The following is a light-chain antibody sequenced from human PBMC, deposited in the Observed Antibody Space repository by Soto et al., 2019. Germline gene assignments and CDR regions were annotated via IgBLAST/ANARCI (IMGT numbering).Light chain of an antibody. V-gene: IGLV2-8*01. J-gene: IGLJ3*02. Sequence: QSALTQPPSASGSPGQSVTISCTGTSSDVGGYNYVSWYQQYPGRAPKLMIYEVTQRPSGVPDRFSGSKSVNTASLTVSGLQAEDEADYSCSSYAASNNFYFVFGGGTKVTVL. CDR3: SSYAASNNFYFV. CDR1: SSDVGGYNY. CDR2: EVT.